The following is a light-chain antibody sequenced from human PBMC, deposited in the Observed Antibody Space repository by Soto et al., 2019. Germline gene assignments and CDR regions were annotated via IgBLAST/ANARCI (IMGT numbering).Light chain of an antibody. V-gene: IGKV1-12*01. Sequence: DIQMTQSPSSVSASVGDRVTITCRASQGISSWLAWYQQKPGKAPKLLIYAASSLQSGVPSRFSGXGXGXXXXXTXXXLQPEDFXXYYCQQANSFPLTFGGGTKVEIK. J-gene: IGKJ4*01. CDR2: AAS. CDR3: QQANSFPLT. CDR1: QGISSW.